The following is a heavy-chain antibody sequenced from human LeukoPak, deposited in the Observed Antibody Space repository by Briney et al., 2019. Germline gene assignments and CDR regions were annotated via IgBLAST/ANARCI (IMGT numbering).Heavy chain of an antibody. V-gene: IGHV4-59*08. CDR2: IYYSGST. Sequence: SETLSLTCTVSGGSISSYYWSWVRQPPGRGLEWMGYIYYSGSTDYNPSLESRVAISIDTSKSHFSLKLRSVTAADTAVYYCARLEKGRGFRGGSSAPPYYFDYWGQGTLVTVSS. J-gene: IGHJ4*02. D-gene: IGHD2-2*01. CDR3: ARLEKGRGFRGGSSAPPYYFDY. CDR1: GGSISSYY.